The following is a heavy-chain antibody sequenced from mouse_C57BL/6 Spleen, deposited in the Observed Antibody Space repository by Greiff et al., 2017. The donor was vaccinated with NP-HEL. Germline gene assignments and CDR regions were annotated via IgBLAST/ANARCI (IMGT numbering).Heavy chain of an antibody. Sequence: QVQLQQSGPELVKPGASVKISCKASGYAFSSSWMNWVKQRPGKGLEWIGRIYPGDGDTNYNGKFKGKATLTADKSSSTAYMKLSSLTSEDSAVDFCARQGDSYGKKDGYFDVWGTGTTVTGSS. J-gene: IGHJ1*03. CDR1: GYAFSSSW. V-gene: IGHV1-82*01. D-gene: IGHD2-1*01. CDR2: IYPGDGDT. CDR3: ARQGDSYGKKDGYFDV.